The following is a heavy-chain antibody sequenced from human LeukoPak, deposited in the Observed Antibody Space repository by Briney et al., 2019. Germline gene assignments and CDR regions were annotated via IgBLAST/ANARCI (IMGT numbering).Heavy chain of an antibody. CDR2: IIPILGIA. Sequence: SVKVSCKASGGTFSSYAISWVRQALGQGLGWMGRIIPILGIANYAQKFRGRVTITANKSTSTDYMELSSLRSEDTAVYYCAGGRDGYCSGGSCYSYDNWGQGPLVTVSS. CDR1: GGTFSSYA. CDR3: AGGRDGYCSGGSCYSYDN. D-gene: IGHD2-15*01. V-gene: IGHV1-69*04. J-gene: IGHJ4*02.